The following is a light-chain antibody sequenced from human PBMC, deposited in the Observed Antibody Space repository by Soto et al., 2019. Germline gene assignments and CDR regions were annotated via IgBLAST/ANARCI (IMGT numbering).Light chain of an antibody. V-gene: IGKV1-5*03. CDR3: QQYNSYQYT. CDR2: YAS. CDR1: QSISTF. Sequence: DILMTQSPSALSASVGDRVTITCRASQSISTFLAWYQQKPGKAPNLLIYYASNLQSGVPSRFGGSGSGTEFSLTISTLQPDDFATYSCQQYNSYQYTFGQGNKLEIK. J-gene: IGKJ2*01.